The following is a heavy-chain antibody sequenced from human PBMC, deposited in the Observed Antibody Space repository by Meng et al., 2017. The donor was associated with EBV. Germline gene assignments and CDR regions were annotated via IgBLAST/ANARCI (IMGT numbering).Heavy chain of an antibody. J-gene: IGHJ4*02. CDR1: GGTFRSDA. CDR3: ASESGRGFTPDY. CDR2: LIPMSDAP. V-gene: IGHV1-69*01. Sequence: QVQLMQSGGGVKETGSSVKVSCKTSGGTFRSDAVSWVRQAPGQGLEWMGGLIPMSDAPHYAQKFQGRVTMTADESTNTHYMDLSGLRFEDTAVYYCASESGRGFTPDYWGQGTLVTVSS. D-gene: IGHD3-10*01.